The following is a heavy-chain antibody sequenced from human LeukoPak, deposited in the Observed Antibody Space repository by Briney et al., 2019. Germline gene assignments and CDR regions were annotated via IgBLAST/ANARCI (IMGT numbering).Heavy chain of an antibody. D-gene: IGHD6-19*01. J-gene: IGHJ5*02. Sequence: SETLSLTCTVSGYSISSGYFWGWIRQPPGKGLEWIGTIYNSGSTYYNASLESRVTISVDTSKNQFSLKLSSVTAADTAVYYCARGLFLWSGWYGSWFDPWGQGTLVTVSS. CDR1: GYSISSGYF. CDR3: ARGLFLWSGWYGSWFDP. CDR2: IYNSGST. V-gene: IGHV4-38-2*02.